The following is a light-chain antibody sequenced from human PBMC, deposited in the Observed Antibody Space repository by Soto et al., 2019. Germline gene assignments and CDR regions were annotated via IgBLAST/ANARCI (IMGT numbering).Light chain of an antibody. J-gene: IGKJ1*01. Sequence: EIVLTQSRGTLSLSPGERATLSCRASQSISNNLAWYPQKPGQAPRLLIYGASNRATGIQDRFSGSGAGTDFTLTISRLEPEDFALYDCQPYGSSGTCGQGTKG. CDR2: GAS. CDR1: QSISNN. V-gene: IGKV3-20*01. CDR3: QPYGSSGT.